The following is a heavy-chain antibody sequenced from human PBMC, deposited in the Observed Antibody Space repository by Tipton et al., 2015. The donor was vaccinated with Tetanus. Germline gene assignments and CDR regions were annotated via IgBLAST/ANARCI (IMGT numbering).Heavy chain of an antibody. CDR3: ASMTPVDWYFDL. CDR1: GGSISSGSYY. CDR2: ILYGKST. V-gene: IGHV4-61*01. J-gene: IGHJ2*01. D-gene: IGHD4-23*01. Sequence: TLSLTCIVSGGSISSGSYYWSWVRQPPGKGLEYLGYILYGKSTHYNPSLQSRLSMSGDPGKNQLSLKLTSVTAADTAVYYCASMTPVDWYFDLWGRGTLVTVFS.